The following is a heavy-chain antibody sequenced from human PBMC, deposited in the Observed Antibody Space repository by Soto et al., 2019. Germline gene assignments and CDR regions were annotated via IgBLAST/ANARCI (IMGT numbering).Heavy chain of an antibody. J-gene: IGHJ4*02. CDR1: GFTFSSYA. D-gene: IGHD1-7*01. V-gene: IGHV3-23*01. CDR2: VFGSGVGT. Sequence: EVQMLESGGGLVQPGGSLRLSCAASGFTFSSYAMSWVRQAPGEGLEWVSAVFGSGVGTYYADSVKGRFTISRDNSKNTLYLQMNSLRAEDMCVYYCGRVPTGTCFMGDYWGQGTLVTVSS. CDR3: GRVPTGTCFMGDY.